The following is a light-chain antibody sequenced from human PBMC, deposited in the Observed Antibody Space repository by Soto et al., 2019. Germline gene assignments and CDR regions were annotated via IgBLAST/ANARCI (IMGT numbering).Light chain of an antibody. CDR3: QQYNNWLT. CDR2: GAS. V-gene: IGKV3-15*01. J-gene: IGKJ4*01. Sequence: EIVMTQSPATLSVSPGERATLSCRASQSVSSNLAWYQQKPGQAPRLLIYGASTRATVIPARFSGSGSGTEFTHTISSLKSEDFAVYYCQQYNNWLTFGGGTKVEIK. CDR1: QSVSSN.